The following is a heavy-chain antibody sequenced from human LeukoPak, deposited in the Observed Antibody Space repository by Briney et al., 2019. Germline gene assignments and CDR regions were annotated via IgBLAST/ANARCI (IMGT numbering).Heavy chain of an antibody. Sequence: SETLSLTCTVSGGSISSYYWSWIRQPAGKGLEWIGRISTSGSATYNPSLKSRVTTSVDTSKNQFSLEMSSVTAADTAVYYCARYQSGAFDIWGQGTMVTVSS. J-gene: IGHJ3*02. D-gene: IGHD3-3*01. CDR1: GGSISSYY. V-gene: IGHV4-4*07. CDR2: ISTSGSA. CDR3: ARYQSGAFDI.